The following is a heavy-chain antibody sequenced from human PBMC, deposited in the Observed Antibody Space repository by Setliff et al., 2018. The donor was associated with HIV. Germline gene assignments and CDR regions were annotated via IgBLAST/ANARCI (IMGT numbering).Heavy chain of an antibody. V-gene: IGHV3-20*04. J-gene: IGHJ4*02. CDR1: GFTFNNNG. CDR3: VTVGDYDSSGYYRY. CDR2: ITSNGGST. Sequence: PGESLKISCAASGFTFNNNGMSWVRQAPGKGLEWVSGITSNGGSTGYADSVKGRFTISRDNAKNSLHLQMNSLRAEDTALYYCVTVGDYDSSGYYRYWGQGTLVTVSS. D-gene: IGHD3-22*01.